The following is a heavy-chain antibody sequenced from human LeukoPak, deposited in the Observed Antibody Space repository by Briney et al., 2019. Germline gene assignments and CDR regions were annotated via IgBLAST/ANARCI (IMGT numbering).Heavy chain of an antibody. CDR1: GFTFSMYA. CDR3: AKDSVGVAGPDY. J-gene: IGHJ4*02. D-gene: IGHD6-19*01. V-gene: IGHV3-23*01. Sequence: PGGSLTVSCAASGFTFSMYAMSWVRQAPGKGLEWVSVISVDGGGTYYADPVKGRFTISRDNSKSTVYLQMNSLRAEDTAVYYCAKDSVGVAGPDYWGQGSLVSLSS. CDR2: ISVDGGGT.